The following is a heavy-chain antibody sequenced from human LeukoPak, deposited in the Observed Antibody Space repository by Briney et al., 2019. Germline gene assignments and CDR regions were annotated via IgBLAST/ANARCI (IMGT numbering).Heavy chain of an antibody. CDR2: IRSKANSYAT. D-gene: IGHD2-2*01. V-gene: IGHV3-73*01. CDR1: GFTFSGSA. J-gene: IGHJ3*02. CDR3: TSPAGYCSSTSCYAAGDDAFDI. Sequence: GGSLKLSCAASGFTFSGSAMHWVRQASGKGLEWVGRIRSKANSYATAYAASVKGRFTISRDDSKNTAYLQMNSLKTEDAAVYYCTSPAGYCSSTSCYAAGDDAFDIGGQGTMVTVSS.